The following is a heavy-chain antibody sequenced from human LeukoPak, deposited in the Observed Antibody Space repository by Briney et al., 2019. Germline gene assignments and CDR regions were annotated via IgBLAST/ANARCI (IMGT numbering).Heavy chain of an antibody. V-gene: IGHV1-18*01. D-gene: IGHD2-15*01. CDR2: ISANNGNT. CDR3: ASPYCSGGSCYNYYGMDV. J-gene: IGHJ6*02. Sequence: EASVKVSCKASGYTFTSYGISWLRQAPGQGLEWMGRISANNGNTNYAQKLQGRVTMTTDTSTNTAYMELRSLRSDDTAVYYCASPYCSGGSCYNYYGMDVWGQGTTVTVSS. CDR1: GYTFTSYG.